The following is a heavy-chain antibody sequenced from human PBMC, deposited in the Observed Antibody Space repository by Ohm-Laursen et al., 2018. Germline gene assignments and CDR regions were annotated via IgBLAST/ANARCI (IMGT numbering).Heavy chain of an antibody. J-gene: IGHJ6*02. CDR1: GFTFSSYS. Sequence: GSLRLTCAASGFTFSSYSMNWVRQAPGKGLEWVSSISSSSSYIYYADSVKGRFTISRDNAKNSLYLQMNSLRAEDTAVYYCARSSSNGRISYYYYGMDVWGQGTTVTVSS. CDR2: ISSSSSYI. V-gene: IGHV3-21*01. CDR3: ARSSSNGRISYYYYGMDV. D-gene: IGHD6-6*01.